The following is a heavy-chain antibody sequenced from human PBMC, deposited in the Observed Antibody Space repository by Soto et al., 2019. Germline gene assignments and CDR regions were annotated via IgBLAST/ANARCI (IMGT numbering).Heavy chain of an antibody. CDR3: ARPPAVYDSSGYYYPPEYFQH. CDR1: GGTFSSYA. V-gene: IGHV1-69*13. CDR2: IIPIFGTA. J-gene: IGHJ1*01. Sequence: SVKVSCKASGGTFSSYAISWVRQAPGQGLEWMGGIIPIFGTANYAQKFQGRVTITADESTSTAYMELSSLRSEDTAVYYCARPPAVYDSSGYYYPPEYFQHWGQGTLVTV. D-gene: IGHD3-22*01.